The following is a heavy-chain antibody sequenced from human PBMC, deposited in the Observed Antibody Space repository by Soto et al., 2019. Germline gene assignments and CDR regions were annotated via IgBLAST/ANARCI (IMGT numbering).Heavy chain of an antibody. CDR1: GFTFSSYA. Sequence: GGSLRLSCAASGFTFSSYAMSWVRQAPGKGLEWVSTISGSGGTTYYADSVKGQFTISRDNSKNTLYLQMNNLRAEDTAIYYCADDPRRSLDYWGQGTLVTGSS. J-gene: IGHJ4*02. CDR2: ISGSGGTT. V-gene: IGHV3-23*01. CDR3: ADDPRRSLDY. D-gene: IGHD3-16*01.